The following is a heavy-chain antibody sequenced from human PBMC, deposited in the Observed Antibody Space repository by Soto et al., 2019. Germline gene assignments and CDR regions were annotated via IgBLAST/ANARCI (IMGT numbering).Heavy chain of an antibody. J-gene: IGHJ3*02. CDR2: ISISNGHT. D-gene: IGHD1-1*01. CDR3: ARYDDDAFDI. V-gene: IGHV1-18*01. CDR1: GYTFRRYG. Sequence: QVQLVQSGGEVKKPGASVKVSCKASGYTFRRYGITWVRQAPGQGLEWMGWISISNGHTNYVQKLQGRVTMTTDTSTSTAHMELRSLRSDDTAVYYCARYDDDAFDIWGQGTMVTVSS.